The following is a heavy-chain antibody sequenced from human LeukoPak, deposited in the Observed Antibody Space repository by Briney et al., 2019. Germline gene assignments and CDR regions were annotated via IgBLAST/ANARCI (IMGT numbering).Heavy chain of an antibody. CDR3: ARSYCGGDCYVNNWFDP. Sequence: GGSLRLSCAASGFTVSSNYMSWVRQAPGKGLEWVSVIYSGGSTYYADSVKGRFTISRDSSKNTLYLQMNSLRAEDTAVYYCARSYCGGDCYVNNWFDPWGQGTLVTVSS. V-gene: IGHV3-53*01. J-gene: IGHJ5*02. CDR2: IYSGGST. D-gene: IGHD2-21*02. CDR1: GFTVSSNY.